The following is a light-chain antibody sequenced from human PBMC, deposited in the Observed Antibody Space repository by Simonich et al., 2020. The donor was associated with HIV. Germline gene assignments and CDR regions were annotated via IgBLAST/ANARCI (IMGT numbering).Light chain of an antibody. Sequence: QSVLTQPPSVSGAPGQRVTISCTGSSSNIGAGYDVHWYQQFPGTAPKLLIYVNTKRPAGVPDRFSGSKSGTSASLAISGLQAEDEADYYCQSYDSSLSVLFGGGTKLTVL. J-gene: IGLJ2*01. CDR2: VNT. CDR3: QSYDSSLSVL. V-gene: IGLV1-40*01. CDR1: SSNIGAGYD.